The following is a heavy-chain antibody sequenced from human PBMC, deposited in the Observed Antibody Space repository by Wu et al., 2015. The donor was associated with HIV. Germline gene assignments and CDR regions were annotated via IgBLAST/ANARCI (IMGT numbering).Heavy chain of an antibody. CDR2: INPNSGGT. J-gene: IGHJ1*01. CDR1: GYTFTGYY. V-gene: IGHV1-2*02. D-gene: IGHD6-19*01. CDR3: ARDRGIAVAGESAEYFQH. Sequence: QVQLVQSGAEVKKPGASVKVSCKASGYTFTGYYMHWVRQAPGQGLEWMGWINPNSGGTNYAQKFQGRVTMTRDTSISTAYMELSRLRSDDTAVYYCARDRGIAVAGESAEYFQHWGQGTLVTVSS.